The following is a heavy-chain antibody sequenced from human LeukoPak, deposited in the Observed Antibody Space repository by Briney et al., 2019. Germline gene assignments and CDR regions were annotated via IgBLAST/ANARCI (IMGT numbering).Heavy chain of an antibody. D-gene: IGHD6-6*01. CDR1: GFTFSSYG. J-gene: IGHJ2*01. CDR3: AREARYWYFDL. Sequence: PGGSLRLSCAASGFTFSSYGMNWVRQAPGKGLEWVSYISSSGSTIYYADSVKGRFTISRDNAKNSLYLQMNSLRAEDTAVYYCAREARYWYFDLWGRGTLVTVSS. V-gene: IGHV3-48*03. CDR2: ISSSGSTI.